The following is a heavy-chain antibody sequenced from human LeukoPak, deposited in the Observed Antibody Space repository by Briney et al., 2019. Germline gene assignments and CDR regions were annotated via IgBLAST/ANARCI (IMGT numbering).Heavy chain of an antibody. CDR1: GFTFDDYA. CDR2: ISSDGTTT. V-gene: IGHV3-74*01. Sequence: EGSLRLSCAASGFTFDDYAMHWVRQAPGKGLVWVSVISSDGTTTAYADSVKGRFTISRDNAKNTLYLQMNSLRAEDTAIYYCVKDGGKSFSTTYDYWGQGTLVTVSS. J-gene: IGHJ4*02. D-gene: IGHD2-15*01. CDR3: VKDGGKSFSTTYDY.